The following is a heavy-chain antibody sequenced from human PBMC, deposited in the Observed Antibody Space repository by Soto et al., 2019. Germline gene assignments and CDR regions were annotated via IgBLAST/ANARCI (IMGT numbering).Heavy chain of an antibody. CDR3: ARDVSLNYYDGTFSYYAMDV. CDR2: IITFFKAT. CDR1: GGTFSSHA. J-gene: IGHJ6*02. V-gene: IGHV1-69*13. D-gene: IGHD3-16*01. Sequence: SVKVSCKASGGTFSSHAISWVRQAPGQGLEWMGGIITFFKATNYAQKFQGRVTITADDSTSTAYMDLYSLRSEDTAVYYCARDVSLNYYDGTFSYYAMDVWGQGTTVTVSS.